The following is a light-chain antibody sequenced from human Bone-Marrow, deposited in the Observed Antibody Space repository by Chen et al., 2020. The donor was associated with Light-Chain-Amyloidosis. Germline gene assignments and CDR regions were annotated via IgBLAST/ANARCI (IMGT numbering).Light chain of an antibody. Sequence: SYELTQPPSVSVSPGKTDRITCSGDDLPTKYAYWYQQKPGQAPVLVIHRDTERPSGISERFSGSSSGTTATLTISGVQAKDEADYHCQSADSSGTSEVIFGGGTKLTVL. CDR1: DLPTKY. CDR2: RDT. CDR3: QSADSSGTSEVI. J-gene: IGLJ2*01. V-gene: IGLV3-25*03.